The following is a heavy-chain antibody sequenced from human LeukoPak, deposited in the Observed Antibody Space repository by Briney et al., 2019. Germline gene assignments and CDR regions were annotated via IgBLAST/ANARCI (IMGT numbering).Heavy chain of an antibody. Sequence: SETLSLTCTVSGGSISSYYWSWIRQPPGKGLEWIGYIYNRGSANYNASLKSRVTISVDTSKNQFSLKLSSVTAADTAVYYCARPLLFDSPGAFDIWGQGTMVTVSS. D-gene: IGHD2/OR15-2a*01. V-gene: IGHV4-4*09. CDR2: IYNRGSA. CDR3: ARPLLFDSPGAFDI. CDR1: GGSISSYY. J-gene: IGHJ3*02.